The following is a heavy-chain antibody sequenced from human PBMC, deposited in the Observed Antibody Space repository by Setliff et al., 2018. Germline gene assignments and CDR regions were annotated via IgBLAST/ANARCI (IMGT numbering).Heavy chain of an antibody. CDR2: VYYSGTA. V-gene: IGHV4-59*01. CDR1: GGSFTPYY. J-gene: IGHJ4*02. D-gene: IGHD5-12*01. Sequence: SETLSLTCTVPGGSFTPYYWSWIRQPPGKGLEWIGYVYYSGTAYYNPSLKSRVTVIVDTSKNQFSLRLSSVTAADTAVYYCARGGTFRYFDYWGQGTPVTVSS. CDR3: ARGGTFRYFDY.